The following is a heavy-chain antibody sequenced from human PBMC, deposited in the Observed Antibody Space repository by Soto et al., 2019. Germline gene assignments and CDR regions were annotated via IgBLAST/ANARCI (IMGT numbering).Heavy chain of an antibody. CDR3: AKRASYCSGGSCETLNDY. J-gene: IGHJ4*02. V-gene: IGHV3-23*01. D-gene: IGHD2-15*01. CDR1: GFTFSSYA. CDR2: ISGSGGST. Sequence: GGSLRLSCAASGFTFSSYAMSWVRQAPGKGLEWVSAISGSGGSTYYADSVKGRFTISRDNSKNTLYLQMNSLRAEDTAVYYCAKRASYCSGGSCETLNDYWGQGTLVTVSS.